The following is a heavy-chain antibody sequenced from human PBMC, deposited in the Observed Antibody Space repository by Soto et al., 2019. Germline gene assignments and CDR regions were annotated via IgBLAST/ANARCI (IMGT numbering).Heavy chain of an antibody. J-gene: IGHJ4*02. Sequence: SETLSLTCTVSGGSISSYYWSWIRQPPGKGLERIGYIYYSGSTNYNPSLKSRVTISVDTSKNQFSLKLSSVTAADTAVYYCARGLTIFGVVPPNYFDYWGQGTLVTVSS. CDR2: IYYSGST. V-gene: IGHV4-59*08. CDR3: ARGLTIFGVVPPNYFDY. CDR1: GGSISSYY. D-gene: IGHD3-3*01.